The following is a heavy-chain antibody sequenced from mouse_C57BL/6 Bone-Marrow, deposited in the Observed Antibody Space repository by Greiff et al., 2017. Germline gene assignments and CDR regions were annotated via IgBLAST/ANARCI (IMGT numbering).Heavy chain of an antibody. Sequence: QLQQPGAELVRPGTSVKLSCKASGYTFTSYWMHWVKQRPGQGLEWIGVIDPSDSYTNYNQKFKGKATLTVDTSSSTAYMQLSSLTSEDSAVYYCARGLITTAVGGFAYWGQGTLVTVSA. CDR2: IDPSDSYT. V-gene: IGHV1-59*01. D-gene: IGHD1-1*01. CDR1: GYTFTSYW. J-gene: IGHJ3*01. CDR3: ARGLITTAVGGFAY.